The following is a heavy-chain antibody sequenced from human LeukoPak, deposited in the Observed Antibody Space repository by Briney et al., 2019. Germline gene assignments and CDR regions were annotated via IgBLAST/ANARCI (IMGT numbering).Heavy chain of an antibody. J-gene: IGHJ4*02. V-gene: IGHV1-2*02. CDR2: INFNSGGT. Sequence: ASVKVSCKASGYTFTTYHMHWVRQAPGQGLEWMGRINFNSGGTNYAQKFQGRVTMTRDTSIRTAYMELSRLTSDDTAVYYCAISVEMAAMPSYDYWGQGTLVTVSS. CDR3: AISVEMAAMPSYDY. D-gene: IGHD5-24*01. CDR1: GYTFTTYH.